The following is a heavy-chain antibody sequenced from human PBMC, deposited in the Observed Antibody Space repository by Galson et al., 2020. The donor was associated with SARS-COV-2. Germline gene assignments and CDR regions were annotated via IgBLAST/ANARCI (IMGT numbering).Heavy chain of an antibody. Sequence: SETLPLTCTVSGYSISSGYCWAWIRQPPGKGLEWIASMYHSGSTNYNQSLRSRVTIAVDTSKNQVSLRLTSVTAADSAMYYCARDGDQDGYNFMARWGQGPLGTISA. CDR2: MYHSGST. J-gene: IGHJ4*02. V-gene: IGHV4-38-2*02. D-gene: IGHD1-1*01. CDR1: GYSISSGYC. CDR3: ARDGDQDGYNFMAR.